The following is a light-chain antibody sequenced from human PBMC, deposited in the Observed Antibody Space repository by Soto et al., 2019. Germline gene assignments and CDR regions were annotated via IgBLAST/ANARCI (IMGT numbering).Light chain of an antibody. Sequence: DIQMTQSPSSLSASVRDRVTITCRASQTISTHLNWYQQKPGKAPKLLIYAACNLQSGVTSRFSGSGSGTKFTLTINSLQPKDFATFYSQQSFSMRYTFCRGTKLEIK. J-gene: IGKJ2*01. CDR2: AAC. CDR3: QQSFSMRYT. CDR1: QTISTH. V-gene: IGKV1-39*01.